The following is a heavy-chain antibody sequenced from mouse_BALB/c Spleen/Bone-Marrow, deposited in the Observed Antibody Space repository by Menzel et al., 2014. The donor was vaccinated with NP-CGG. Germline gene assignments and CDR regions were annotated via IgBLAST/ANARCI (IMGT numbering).Heavy chain of an antibody. V-gene: IGHV1-7*01. D-gene: IGHD4-1*01. CDR3: ARYWDAY. J-gene: IGHJ3*01. Sequence: VQLQQSGAELAKPGASVKMSCKVSDYTFTTYWMHRVKQRPGQGLEWIGYIGPRTGYTEYNQKFKDKATLTADKSSSTAYMQLSSLTSEDSAVYYCARYWDAYWGQGTLVTVSA. CDR2: IGPRTGYT. CDR1: DYTFTTYW.